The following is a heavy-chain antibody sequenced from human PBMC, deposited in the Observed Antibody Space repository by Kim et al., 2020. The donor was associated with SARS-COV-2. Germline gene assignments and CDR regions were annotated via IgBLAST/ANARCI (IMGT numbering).Heavy chain of an antibody. V-gene: IGHV3-23*01. D-gene: IGHD5-18*01. CDR2: ISGSGGST. CDR3: AKDRAPHPIQLWPLC. Sequence: GGSLRLSCAASGFTFSSYAMSWVRQAPGKGLEWVSAISGSGGSTYYADSVKGRFTISRDNSKNTRYLQMNSLRAEDTAVYYCAKDRAPHPIQLWPLCWGQGTLVTVSS. J-gene: IGHJ4*02. CDR1: GFTFSSYA.